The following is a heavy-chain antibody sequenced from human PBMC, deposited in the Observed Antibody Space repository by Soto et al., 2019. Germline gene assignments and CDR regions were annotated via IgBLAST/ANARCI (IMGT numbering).Heavy chain of an antibody. V-gene: IGHV4-39*01. D-gene: IGHD6-13*01. CDR2: IHYSGTP. CDR1: GGSISGSSFY. Sequence: SETLSLTCAVSGGSISGSSFYWGWIRQHPEKGRESIGSIHYSGTPYYLPSLTIPVTISVATSKNQFSLKLTSVTAADTAVYYCATHSKGYSVEVDYWGQGTLVTVFS. J-gene: IGHJ4*02. CDR3: ATHSKGYSVEVDY.